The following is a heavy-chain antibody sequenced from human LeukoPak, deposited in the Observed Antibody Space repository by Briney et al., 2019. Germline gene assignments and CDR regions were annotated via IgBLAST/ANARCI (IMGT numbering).Heavy chain of an antibody. D-gene: IGHD3-3*01. CDR3: TRGAGVI. V-gene: IGHV3-49*04. J-gene: IGHJ3*02. Sequence: PGGSLRLSCTASGFTFGDYAMSWVRQAPEKGLEWVGFIRSKAYGGTTEYAASVKGRFTISRDDSKSIAYLQMNSLKTEDTAVYYCTRGAGVIWGQGTMVTVSS. CDR1: GFTFGDYA. CDR2: IRSKAYGGTT.